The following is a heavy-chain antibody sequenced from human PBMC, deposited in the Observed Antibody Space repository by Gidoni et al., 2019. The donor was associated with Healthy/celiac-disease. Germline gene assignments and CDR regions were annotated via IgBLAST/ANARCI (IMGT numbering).Heavy chain of an antibody. CDR1: GGSISSSRYY. V-gene: IGHV4-39*01. CDR2: IYYSGST. Sequence: QLQLQESGPGLVKPSETLSLTCTVSGGSISSSRYYWGWIRQPPGKGLEWIGSIYYSGSTYYNPSLKSRVTISVDTSKNQFSRKLSSVTAADTAVYYCATGGYSGYDWGWYFDLWGRGTLVTVSS. CDR3: ATGGYSGYDWGWYFDL. J-gene: IGHJ2*01. D-gene: IGHD5-12*01.